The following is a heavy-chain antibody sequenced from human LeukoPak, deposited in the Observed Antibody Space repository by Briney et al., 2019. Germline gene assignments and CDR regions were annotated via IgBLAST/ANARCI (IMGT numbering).Heavy chain of an antibody. Sequence: GGSLRLSCAASGFSFSSYDMDWVRRAPGKGLEWVAIIRHDGSNEHYADSVKGRFTISRDNSKNTLYLQMNNLRAEDTAMYYCARHGIGSDYWGQGTLVTVSS. CDR2: IRHDGSNE. V-gene: IGHV3-33*01. CDR3: ARHGIGSDY. D-gene: IGHD1-26*01. CDR1: GFSFSSYD. J-gene: IGHJ4*02.